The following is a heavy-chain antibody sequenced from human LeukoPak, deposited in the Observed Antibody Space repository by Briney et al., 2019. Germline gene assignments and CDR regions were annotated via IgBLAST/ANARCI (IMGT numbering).Heavy chain of an antibody. Sequence: GRSLRLSCAASGFTFSSYGMSWVRQAPGKGLEWVSAISGSGGSTYYADSVKGRFTISRDNSKNTLYLQMNSLRAEDTAVYYCAKEGFYCSGGSCYSFYYYYMDVWGKGTTVTVSS. CDR1: GFTFSSYG. J-gene: IGHJ6*03. CDR2: ISGSGGST. D-gene: IGHD2-15*01. V-gene: IGHV3-23*01. CDR3: AKEGFYCSGGSCYSFYYYYMDV.